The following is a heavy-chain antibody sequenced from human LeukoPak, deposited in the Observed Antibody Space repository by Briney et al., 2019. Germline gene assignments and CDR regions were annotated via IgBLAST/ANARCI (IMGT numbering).Heavy chain of an antibody. CDR3: ASGYDFSSGSKRGFDN. V-gene: IGHV3-48*01. J-gene: IGHJ4*02. D-gene: IGHD3-3*01. CDR2: ISSGSSDI. Sequence: GGSLRLSCAASAFFFSDYGMNWVRQAQGKGLEWISYISSGSSDIFYADSVKGRFTISRDNAKNSLFLQMSRLRGEDTAVYYCASGYDFSSGSKRGFDNWGQGTLVTVSS. CDR1: AFFFSDYG.